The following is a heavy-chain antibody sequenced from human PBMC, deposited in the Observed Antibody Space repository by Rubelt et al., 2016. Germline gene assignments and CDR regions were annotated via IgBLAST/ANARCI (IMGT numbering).Heavy chain of an antibody. CDR1: GFTFSSYS. CDR2: ISGDIDTI. V-gene: IGHV3-48*04. J-gene: IGHJ4*02. Sequence: EVQLVESGGGLVKPGGSLRLSCEASGFTFSSYSMDWVRQVPGKGLEWVSYISGDIDTIYYADSVRGRFTISRDNAKNSLFLQMNALRAEDTAVYYCARLDGLSDSWGQGTQVTVSS. CDR3: ARLDGLSDS. D-gene: IGHD5-24*01.